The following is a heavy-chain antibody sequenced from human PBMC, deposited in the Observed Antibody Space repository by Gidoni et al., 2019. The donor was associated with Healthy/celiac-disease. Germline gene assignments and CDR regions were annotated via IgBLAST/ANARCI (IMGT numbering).Heavy chain of an antibody. Sequence: EVQLVQSGAEVKKPGESLRISCKGSGYSFTSYWISWVRQMHGKGLEWMGRIDPSDSYTNYSPSFQGHVTISADKSISTAYLQWSSLKASDTAMYYCARQYYDFWSGYYTSPLQSLNYYGMDVWGQGTTVTVSS. CDR1: GYSFTSYW. J-gene: IGHJ6*02. CDR3: ARQYYDFWSGYYTSPLQSLNYYGMDV. CDR2: IDPSDSYT. V-gene: IGHV5-10-1*03. D-gene: IGHD3-3*01.